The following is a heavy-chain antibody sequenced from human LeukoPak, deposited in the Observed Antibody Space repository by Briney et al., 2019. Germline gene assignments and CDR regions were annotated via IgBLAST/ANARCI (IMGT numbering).Heavy chain of an antibody. CDR1: DGSITSYY. CDR2: IYYSGST. D-gene: IGHD3-22*01. Sequence: SETLSLTCTVSDGSITSYYWGWIRQPPGKGLEWIGSIYYSGSTYYNPSLKSRVTISVDTSKNQFSLKLSSVTAADTAVYYCARQEYYDSSGYYQALSFSDYWGQGTLVTVSS. V-gene: IGHV4-39*01. CDR3: ARQEYYDSSGYYQALSFSDY. J-gene: IGHJ4*02.